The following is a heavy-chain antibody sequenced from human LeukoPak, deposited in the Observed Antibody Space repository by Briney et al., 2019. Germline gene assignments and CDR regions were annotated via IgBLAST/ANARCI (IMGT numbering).Heavy chain of an antibody. D-gene: IGHD3-10*01. CDR1: GYTFTSYG. Sequence: ASVKVSCKASGYTFTSYGISWVRQAPGQGLEWMGWISAYNGNTNYAQKFQGRVTITADESTSTAYMELSSLRSEDTAVYYCAREYYYGSGDGNIWGQGSMVTVSS. CDR2: ISAYNGNT. CDR3: AREYYYGSGDGNI. J-gene: IGHJ3*02. V-gene: IGHV1-18*01.